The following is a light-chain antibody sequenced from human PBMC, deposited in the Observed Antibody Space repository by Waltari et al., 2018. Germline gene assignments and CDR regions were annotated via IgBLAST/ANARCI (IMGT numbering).Light chain of an antibody. V-gene: IGLV3-1*01. CDR3: QVWDSNTSPV. CDR1: NLANKY. Sequence: SYELTQPPSVSVSPGQTASITCSADNLANKYTYWYQQKPGQSPVPVIYQDTKRPSGIPERFSGSNSGNTASLTISGTQSVDEADYYCQVWDSNTSPVFGGGTKLTVL. CDR2: QDT. J-gene: IGLJ2*01.